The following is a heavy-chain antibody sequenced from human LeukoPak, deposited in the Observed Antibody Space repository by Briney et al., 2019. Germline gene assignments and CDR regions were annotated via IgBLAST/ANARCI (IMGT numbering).Heavy chain of an antibody. CDR3: ARDLDSSGWYGRDAFDI. V-gene: IGHV1-18*01. Sequence: GASVKVSCKASGYTFTSYGISWVRQAPGQGLEWMGWISAYNGNTNYAQKLQGRVTMTTDTSTSTAYMELRSLRSDDTAVYYCARDLDSSGWYGRDAFDIWGQGTMVTVSS. CDR1: GYTFTSYG. CDR2: ISAYNGNT. J-gene: IGHJ3*02. D-gene: IGHD6-19*01.